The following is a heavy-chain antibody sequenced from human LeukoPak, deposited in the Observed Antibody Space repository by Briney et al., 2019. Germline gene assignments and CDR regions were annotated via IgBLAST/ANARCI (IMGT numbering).Heavy chain of an antibody. CDR3: ARGVAVAGYYFDY. CDR1: GFTFSSYS. J-gene: IGHJ4*02. V-gene: IGHV3-21*01. Sequence: GSLRLSCAASGFTFSSYSMNWVRQAPGKGLEWVSSISSSSSYIYYANSVKGRLTISRDNAKNSLYLQMNSLRAEDTAVYYCARGVAVAGYYFDYWGQGTLVTVSS. D-gene: IGHD6-19*01. CDR2: ISSSSSYI.